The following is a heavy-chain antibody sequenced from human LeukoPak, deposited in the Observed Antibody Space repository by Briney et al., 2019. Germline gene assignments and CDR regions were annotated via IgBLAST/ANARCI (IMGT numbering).Heavy chain of an antibody. CDR1: GGTFSSYA. V-gene: IGHV1-18*01. D-gene: IGHD3-3*01. CDR3: ARYDFWSGYHFDY. J-gene: IGHJ4*02. Sequence: GASVKVSCKTSGGTFSSYAISWVRQAPGQGLEWMGWINPYSDNTDYAQQYQGRVTMTTDMSTGTAHMELRSLRSDDTAVYYCARYDFWSGYHFDYWGQGTLVTVSS. CDR2: INPYSDNT.